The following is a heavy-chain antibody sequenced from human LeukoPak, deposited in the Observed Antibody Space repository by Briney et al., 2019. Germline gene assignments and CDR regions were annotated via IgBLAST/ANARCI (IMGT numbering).Heavy chain of an antibody. V-gene: IGHV3-64*01. CDR2: ISSNGINT. CDR3: VRVIQGINSSWYGS. J-gene: IGHJ1*01. D-gene: IGHD6-13*01. CDR1: GFNFSTYA. Sequence: PGGSLRLSCAASGFNFSTYAMHWVRQAPGKGLEYVSAISSNGINTYHANSVKGRFTISRDNSKNTLYLQMGSLRAEDMAVYYCVRVIQGINSSWYGSWGQGTLVTVSS.